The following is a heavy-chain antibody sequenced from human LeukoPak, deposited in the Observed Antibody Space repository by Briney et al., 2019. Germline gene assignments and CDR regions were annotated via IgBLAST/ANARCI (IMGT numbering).Heavy chain of an antibody. CDR3: AKEREILIAALDY. D-gene: IGHD6-6*01. CDR1: GFTFSSYG. Sequence: PGGSLRLSCAASGFTFSSYGMHWVRQAPGKGLEWVAFIRYDGSNKYYADSVKGRFTIPRDNSKNTLYLQMNSLRAEDTAVYYCAKEREILIAALDYWGQGTLVTVSS. CDR2: IRYDGSNK. J-gene: IGHJ4*02. V-gene: IGHV3-30*02.